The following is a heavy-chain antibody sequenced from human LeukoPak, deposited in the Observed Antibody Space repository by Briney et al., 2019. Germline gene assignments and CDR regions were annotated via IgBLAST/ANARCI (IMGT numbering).Heavy chain of an antibody. CDR1: GFTFRSYG. CDR2: IRYDGSNK. D-gene: IGHD6-13*01. Sequence: GGSLRLSCAASGFTFRSYGMHWVRQAPGKGLEWVAFIRYDGSNKYYADSVKGRFTISRDNSKNTLYLQMNSLRAEDTAVYYCAKNIVSGSSSSDYWGQGTLVTVSS. CDR3: AKNIVSGSSSSDY. V-gene: IGHV3-30*02. J-gene: IGHJ4*02.